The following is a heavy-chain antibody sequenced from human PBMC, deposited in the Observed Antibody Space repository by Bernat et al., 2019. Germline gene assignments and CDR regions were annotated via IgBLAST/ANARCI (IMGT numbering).Heavy chain of an antibody. D-gene: IGHD6-13*01. V-gene: IGHV3-48*01. CDR3: ARGGTPGSWYLYYYGMDV. J-gene: IGHJ6*02. CDR1: GFTFSSYS. Sequence: EMQLVESGGGLVQPGGSLRLSCAASGFTFSSYSMNWVRQAPGKGLEWVSYISSSSSTIYYADSVKGRFTISRDNAKNSLYLQMNSLRAEDTAVYYCARGGTPGSWYLYYYGMDVWGQGTTVTVSS. CDR2: ISSSSSTI.